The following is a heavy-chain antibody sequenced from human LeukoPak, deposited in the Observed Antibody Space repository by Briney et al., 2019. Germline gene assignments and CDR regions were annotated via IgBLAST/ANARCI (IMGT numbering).Heavy chain of an antibody. Sequence: ASVKVSCKASGYTFTGYYMHWVRQAPGQGLEWMGWINPNSGGTNYAQKFQGRVTMTRDTSISTAYMKLSRLRSDDTAVYYCARETARGWFKALDYWGQGTLVTVSS. CDR1: GYTFTGYY. J-gene: IGHJ4*02. CDR2: INPNSGGT. CDR3: ARETARGWFKALDY. V-gene: IGHV1-2*02. D-gene: IGHD6-19*01.